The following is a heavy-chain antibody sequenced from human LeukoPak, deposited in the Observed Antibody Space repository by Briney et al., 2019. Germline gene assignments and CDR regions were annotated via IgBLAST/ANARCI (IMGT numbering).Heavy chain of an antibody. D-gene: IGHD1-26*01. CDR1: GFSLSTSGVG. CDR2: IYWNDDK. Sequence: SGPTLVKPTQTLTLTCTFSGFSLSTSGVGVGWTRQPPGKALEWLALIYWNDDKRYGPSLKSRLTITKDTSKNQVVLTMTNMDPVDTATYYCAHSRTDKSSSGSSYFDYWGQGTLVTVSS. J-gene: IGHJ4*02. CDR3: AHSRTDKSSSGSSYFDY. V-gene: IGHV2-5*01.